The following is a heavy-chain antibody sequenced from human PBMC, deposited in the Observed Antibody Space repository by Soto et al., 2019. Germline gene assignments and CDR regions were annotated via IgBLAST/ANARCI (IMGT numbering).Heavy chain of an antibody. CDR3: ARNGHDILTGYYGSDAFDI. D-gene: IGHD3-9*01. V-gene: IGHV1-2*02. CDR1: GYTFPGYY. Sequence: RASVQVSCKASGYTFPGYYMHWVRQAPGQGLEWMGWINPNSGGTNYAQKFQGRVTMTRDTSISTAYMELSRLRSDDTAVYYCARNGHDILTGYYGSDAFDIWGQGTMVTVSS. J-gene: IGHJ3*02. CDR2: INPNSGGT.